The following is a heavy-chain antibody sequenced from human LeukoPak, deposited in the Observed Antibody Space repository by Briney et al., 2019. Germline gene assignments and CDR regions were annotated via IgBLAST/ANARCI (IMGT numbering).Heavy chain of an antibody. CDR2: FDPEDGET. Sequence: ASVKVSCKVSGFTLDELSMHWLRQAPGKGPEWMGGFDPEDGETVYAQKFQDRVTLSEDRSTDIAYMELSSLRFEDTAVYYCAIGGYDILTGYKKWGQGTLVTVSS. V-gene: IGHV1-24*01. CDR3: AIGGYDILTGYKK. CDR1: GFTLDELS. J-gene: IGHJ4*02. D-gene: IGHD3-9*01.